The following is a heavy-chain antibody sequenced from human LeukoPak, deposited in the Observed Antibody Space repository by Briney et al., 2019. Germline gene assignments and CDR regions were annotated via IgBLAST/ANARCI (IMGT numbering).Heavy chain of an antibody. CDR3: ARLAPYSGSYLRDY. Sequence: PSETLSLTCTVSGGSISSSSYYWGWIRQPPGKGLEWIGSIYYSGSTYYNPSLKSRVTISVDTSKNQFSLKLSSVTAADTAVYYCARLAPYSGSYLRDYWGQGTLVTVSS. J-gene: IGHJ4*02. V-gene: IGHV4-39*01. CDR1: GGSISSSSYY. CDR2: IYYSGST. D-gene: IGHD1-26*01.